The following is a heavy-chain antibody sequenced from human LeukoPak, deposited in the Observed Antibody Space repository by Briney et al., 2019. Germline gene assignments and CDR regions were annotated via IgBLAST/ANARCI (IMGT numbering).Heavy chain of an antibody. J-gene: IGHJ4*02. CDR3: ARGGRCDSSGLFDY. CDR2: INHSGST. D-gene: IGHD3-22*01. V-gene: IGHV4-34*01. Sequence: NPGGSLRLSCAASGFTFSSYSMNWVRQPPGKGLEWIGEINHSGSTNYSPSLKSRLTISVDTSKNQFSLKLSSVTAADTAVYYCARGGRCDSSGLFDYWGRGTLVPVSS. CDR1: GFTFSSYS.